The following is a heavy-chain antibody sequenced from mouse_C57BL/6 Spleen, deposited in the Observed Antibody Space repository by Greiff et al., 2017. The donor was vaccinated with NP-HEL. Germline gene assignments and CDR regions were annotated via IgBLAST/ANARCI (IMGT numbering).Heavy chain of an antibody. CDR1: GFNIKDDY. V-gene: IGHV14-4*01. CDR2: IDPENGDT. D-gene: IGHD2-2*01. CDR3: TTGYYDAMDY. J-gene: IGHJ4*01. Sequence: EVQLQQSGAELVRPGASVKLSCTASGFNIKDDYMHWVKQRPEQGLEWIGWIDPENGDTEYASKFQGKATITADTSSNTAYLQLSSLTSEDTAVYYCTTGYYDAMDYWGQGTSVTVSS.